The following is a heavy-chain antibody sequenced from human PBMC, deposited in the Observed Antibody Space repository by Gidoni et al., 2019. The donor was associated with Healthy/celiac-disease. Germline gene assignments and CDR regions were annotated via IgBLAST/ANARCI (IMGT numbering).Heavy chain of an antibody. J-gene: IGHJ6*03. CDR1: GGSFSGYY. D-gene: IGHD4-4*01. CDR2: INHSGST. V-gene: IGHV4-34*01. CDR3: ARGSVTIYYYYYMDV. Sequence: QVQLQQWGAGLLKPSETLSLTCAVYGGSFSGYYWSWIRQPPGKGLEWMGEINHSGSTNYNPSLKSRVTISVDTSKNQFSLKLSSVTAADTAVYYCARGSVTIYYYYYMDVWGKGTTVTVSS.